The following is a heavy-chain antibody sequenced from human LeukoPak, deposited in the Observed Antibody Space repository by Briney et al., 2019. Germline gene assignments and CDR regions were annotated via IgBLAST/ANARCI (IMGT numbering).Heavy chain of an antibody. Sequence: GGSLRLSCAASGFTFSSYSMNWVRQAPGKGLEWVSYISSSSSTIYYADSVKGRFTISRNNAKNSLYLQMNSLRAEDTAVYYCARHPDYCSSTSCYLFDYWGQGTLVTVSS. J-gene: IGHJ4*02. CDR1: GFTFSSYS. V-gene: IGHV3-48*01. CDR2: ISSSSSTI. D-gene: IGHD2-2*01. CDR3: ARHPDYCSSTSCYLFDY.